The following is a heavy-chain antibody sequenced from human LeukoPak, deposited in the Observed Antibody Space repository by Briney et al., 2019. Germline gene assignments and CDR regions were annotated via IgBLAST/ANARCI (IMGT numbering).Heavy chain of an antibody. CDR2: MKEDGSET. CDR1: GFTFSSYW. J-gene: IGHJ4*02. CDR3: ARAGGGYFDY. V-gene: IGHV3-7*03. Sequence: GGSLRLSCAVSGFTFSSYWMSWVRQPPGMGLELVANMKEDGSETYYVDSVKGRFTISRDNAGNSVYLHLDILRAGDTAVYFCARAGGGYFDYWGQGTLVTVSS. D-gene: IGHD4-23*01.